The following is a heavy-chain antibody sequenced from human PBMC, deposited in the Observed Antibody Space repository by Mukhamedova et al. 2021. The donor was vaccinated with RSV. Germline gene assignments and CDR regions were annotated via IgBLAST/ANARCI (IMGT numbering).Heavy chain of an antibody. Sequence: IRQPPGKALEWLALSYWNDDKRYSPSLKNRLTITKDTSKNQVVLTMTNMDPVDTATYYCARRPAAARGKNWFDPWGQGTLVTVS. CDR2: SYWNDDK. J-gene: IGHJ5*02. CDR3: ARRPAAARGKNWFDP. D-gene: IGHD6-13*01. V-gene: IGHV2-5*01.